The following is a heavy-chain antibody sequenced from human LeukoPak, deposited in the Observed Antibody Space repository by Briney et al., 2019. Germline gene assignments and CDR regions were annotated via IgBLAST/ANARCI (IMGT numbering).Heavy chain of an antibody. D-gene: IGHD2-8*01. J-gene: IGHJ4*02. Sequence: GGSLRHSCAASGFTFSSYGMHWVRQAPGKGLEWVAFIRYDGSNKYYADSVKGRFTISRDNSKNTLYLQMNSLRAEDTAVYYCAKARRYCTNGVCYRIIDYWGQGTLVTVSS. V-gene: IGHV3-30*02. CDR2: IRYDGSNK. CDR1: GFTFSSYG. CDR3: AKARRYCTNGVCYRIIDY.